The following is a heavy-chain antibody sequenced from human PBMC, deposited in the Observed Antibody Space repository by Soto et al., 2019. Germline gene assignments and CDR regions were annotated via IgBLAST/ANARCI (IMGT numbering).Heavy chain of an antibody. CDR1: GGSISSSSYY. J-gene: IGHJ4*02. Sequence: QLQLQESGPGLVKPSETLSLTCTVSGGSISSSSYYWGWIRQPPGKGLEWIGSIYYSGSTYYNPSLKSRVTISVDTAKNQFSLKLSSVTAADTAVYYCARPGFGFWSGYQWGQGTLVTVSS. CDR3: ARPGFGFWSGYQ. D-gene: IGHD3-3*01. V-gene: IGHV4-39*01. CDR2: IYYSGST.